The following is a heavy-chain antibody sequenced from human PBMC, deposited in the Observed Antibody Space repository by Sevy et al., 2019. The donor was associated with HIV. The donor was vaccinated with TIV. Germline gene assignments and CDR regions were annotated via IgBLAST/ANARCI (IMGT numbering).Heavy chain of an antibody. CDR3: ARTLGFLSSTSCPYIFDI. CDR1: GFTFSSHS. CDR2: ISSTSSTI. J-gene: IGHJ3*02. V-gene: IGHV3-48*01. D-gene: IGHD2-2*01. Sequence: GGSLRLSCAASGFTFSSHSFNWVRQAPGKGLEWISYISSTSSTIFYADSVMDRFTISRDNAKNSLYLQMNSLRAEDTAVYYRARTLGFLSSTSCPYIFDIWGQGTMVTVSS.